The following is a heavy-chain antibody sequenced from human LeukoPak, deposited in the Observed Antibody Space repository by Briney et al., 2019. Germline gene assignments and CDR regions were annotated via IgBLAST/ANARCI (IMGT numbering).Heavy chain of an antibody. Sequence: SETLSLTCTVSGGSISSYYGSWIRQPPGKGLEGIGYTYYSGSTNYNPSLKSRVTISVDTSKNQFSLKLSSVTAADTAVYYCASAKLGIFYYYGMDVWGQGTTVTASS. D-gene: IGHD7-27*01. J-gene: IGHJ6*01. CDR1: GGSISSYY. V-gene: IGHV4-59*01. CDR3: ASAKLGIFYYYGMDV. CDR2: TYYSGST.